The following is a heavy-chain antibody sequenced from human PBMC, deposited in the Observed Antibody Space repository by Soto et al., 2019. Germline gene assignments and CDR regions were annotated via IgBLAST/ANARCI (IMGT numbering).Heavy chain of an antibody. J-gene: IGHJ4*02. CDR3: AKSVYNWNDGFFDY. CDR1: GFTFSTYG. Sequence: PGGSRRLSCAASGFTFSTYGMHWVRQAPGKGLEWVAVISYDGVNKYYADSVKGRFTISRDNSKNKLYLQMNSLRAEDTAVYYCAKSVYNWNDGFFDYWGQGTLVTVAS. D-gene: IGHD1-1*01. CDR2: ISYDGVNK. V-gene: IGHV3-30*18.